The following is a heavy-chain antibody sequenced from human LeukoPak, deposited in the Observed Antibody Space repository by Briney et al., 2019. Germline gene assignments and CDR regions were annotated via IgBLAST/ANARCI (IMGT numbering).Heavy chain of an antibody. CDR1: GYSFTCYW. D-gene: IGHD6-19*01. J-gene: IGHJ4*02. CDR2: IYPGDSDT. V-gene: IGHV5-51*01. Sequence: RGESLKISCKGSGYSFTCYWIGWVRQLPGKGLEWMGIIYPGDSDTRYSPSFQGQVTISVDKSISTAYLQWSSLEASDTAMYYCARSWVAGYGTVLDYWGQGTLVTVSS. CDR3: ARSWVAGYGTVLDY.